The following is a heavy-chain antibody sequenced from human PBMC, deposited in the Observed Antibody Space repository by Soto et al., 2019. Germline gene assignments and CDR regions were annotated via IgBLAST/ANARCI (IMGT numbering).Heavy chain of an antibody. CDR1: GFTVSSNY. CDR3: ARSYYDFWSGYYSGYYFDY. V-gene: IGHV3-53*04. Sequence: EVQLVESGGGLVQPGGSLRLSCAASGFTVSSNYMSWVRQAPGKGLEWVSVIYSGGSTYYADYVKDRFTISRHNSKNTLYLQMNSLRDEDTAVYYCARSYYDFWSGYYSGYYFDYWGQGTLVTVAS. CDR2: IYSGGST. D-gene: IGHD3-3*01. J-gene: IGHJ4*02.